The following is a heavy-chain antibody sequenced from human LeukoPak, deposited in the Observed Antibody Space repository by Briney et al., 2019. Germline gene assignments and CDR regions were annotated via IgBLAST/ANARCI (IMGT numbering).Heavy chain of an antibody. D-gene: IGHD6-13*01. J-gene: IGHJ4*02. CDR3: AKDSSSYVTPEDY. V-gene: IGHV3-23*01. CDR2: ISGSGGST. Sequence: GGSLRLSCAASGFTFSSYAMSWVRQAPGKGLEWVSAISGSGGSTYYADSVKGRFTISRDNSKNTLYLQMNSLRADDTAVYFCAKDSSSYVTPEDYWGQGTLVTVSS. CDR1: GFTFSSYA.